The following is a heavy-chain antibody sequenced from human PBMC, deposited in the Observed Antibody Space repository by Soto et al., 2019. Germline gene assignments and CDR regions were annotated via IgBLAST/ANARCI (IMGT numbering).Heavy chain of an antibody. J-gene: IGHJ4*02. D-gene: IGHD3-22*01. CDR1: GFTFSSYA. V-gene: IGHV3-23*01. CDR3: AKPRKYYYDSSGYYVY. Sequence: GGSLRLSCAASGFTFSSYAMSWVRQAPGKGLEWVSAISGSGGSTYYADSVKGRFTISRDNSKNTLYLQMNSLRAEDTAVYYCAKPRKYYYDSSGYYVYWGQGTLVTVSS. CDR2: ISGSGGST.